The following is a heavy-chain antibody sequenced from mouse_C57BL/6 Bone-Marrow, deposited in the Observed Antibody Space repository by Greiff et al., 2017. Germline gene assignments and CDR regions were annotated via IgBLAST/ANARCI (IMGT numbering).Heavy chain of an antibody. Sequence: VQLQQPGAELVRPGTSVKMSCKASGYTFTNYWIGWAKQRPGHGLEWIGDIYPGGGYTNYNEKFKGKATLTADKSSSTAYMQFSSLTSEDSAIYYCARERYYGSYFDYWDRGTALTVSA. CDR3: ARERYYGSYFDY. J-gene: IGHJ2*01. CDR1: GYTFTNYW. CDR2: IYPGGGYT. V-gene: IGHV1-63*01. D-gene: IGHD1-1*01.